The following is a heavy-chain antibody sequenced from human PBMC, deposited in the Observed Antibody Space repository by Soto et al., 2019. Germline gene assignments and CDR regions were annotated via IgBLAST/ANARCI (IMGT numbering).Heavy chain of an antibody. D-gene: IGHD1-1*01. Sequence: QVQLQESGPGLVKPSETLSLTCTVSGGSLSSYYWSWIRQPAGKGLEWIGRIYTSGSTNYNPYLKSRVTRSVDTSKNQFSLKLSSVTAADTAVYYCATGLLDPYYYYGMDVWGQGTTVTVSS. J-gene: IGHJ6*02. CDR2: IYTSGST. CDR3: ATGLLDPYYYYGMDV. CDR1: GGSLSSYY. V-gene: IGHV4-4*07.